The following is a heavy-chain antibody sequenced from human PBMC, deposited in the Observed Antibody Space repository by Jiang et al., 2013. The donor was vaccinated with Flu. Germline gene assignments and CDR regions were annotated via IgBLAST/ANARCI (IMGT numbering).Heavy chain of an antibody. CDR2: TYYRSKWYN. Sequence: QTLSLTCAISGDSISSNIAAWNWIRQSPSRGFEWLGRTYYRSKWYNDYAVSVKSRITINPDTSKNQFSLQLNSVTPEDTAVYYCTRKFGPSNAFDIWGQGTMVTVSS. J-gene: IGHJ3*02. CDR1: GDSISSNIAA. V-gene: IGHV6-1*01. CDR3: TRKFGPSNAFDI. D-gene: IGHD3-10*01.